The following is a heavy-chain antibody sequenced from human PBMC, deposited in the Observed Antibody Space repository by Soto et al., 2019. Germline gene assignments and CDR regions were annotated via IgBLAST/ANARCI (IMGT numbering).Heavy chain of an antibody. J-gene: IGHJ6*02. Sequence: TLSLTCTVSGGSISGYYWSWIRQPPGKGLEWIGEINHSGSTNYNPSLKSRVTISVDTSKNQFSLKLSSVTAADTAVYYCARENSSGFYYYGMDVWGQGTTVTVSS. CDR3: ARENSSGFYYYGMDV. CDR1: GGSISGYY. V-gene: IGHV4-34*09. D-gene: IGHD3-22*01. CDR2: INHSGST.